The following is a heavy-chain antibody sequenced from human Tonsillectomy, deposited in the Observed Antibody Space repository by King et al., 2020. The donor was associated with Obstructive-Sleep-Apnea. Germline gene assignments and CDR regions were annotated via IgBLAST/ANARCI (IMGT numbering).Heavy chain of an antibody. CDR3: ARVPCSSTSCYSMDV. V-gene: IGHV4-59*01. J-gene: IGHJ6*02. CDR2: IYYSGST. D-gene: IGHD2-2*02. Sequence: QLQESGPGLVKPSETLSLTCTVSGGSISSYYWSWIRQPPGKGLEWIGYIYYSGSTNYNPSLKSRVTISVDTSKNQFSLKLSSVTAADTAVYYCARVPCSSTSCYSMDVWGQGTTVTVSS. CDR1: GGSISSYY.